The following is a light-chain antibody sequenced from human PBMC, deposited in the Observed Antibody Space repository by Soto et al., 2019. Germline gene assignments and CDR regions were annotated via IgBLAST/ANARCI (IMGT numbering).Light chain of an antibody. V-gene: IGLV2-14*01. CDR3: SSKRSTSSLV. Sequence: QSVPTQPASVSGSPGQTITISCPGTSSDVGAYNYLAWCQQPPGKAPKIMIYEVSNRPSGVSDRFSGYKSGNTGSLTISGLQAADEADYYCSSKRSTSSLVFGTGTTVTVL. CDR1: SSDVGAYNY. J-gene: IGLJ1*01. CDR2: EVS.